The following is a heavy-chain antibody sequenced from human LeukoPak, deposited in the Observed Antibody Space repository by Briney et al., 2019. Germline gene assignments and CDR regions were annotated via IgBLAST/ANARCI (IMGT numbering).Heavy chain of an antibody. J-gene: IGHJ4*02. CDR3: ASSAGGYSGPYFDY. CDR1: GYTFTSYG. Sequence: ASVKVSCKTSGYTFTSYGISWVRQAPGQGLEWMGWISAYNGNTNYAQKLQGRVTMTTDTSTSTAYMELRSLRSDDTAVYYCASSAGGYSGPYFDYWGQGTLVTVSS. CDR2: ISAYNGNT. V-gene: IGHV1-18*01. D-gene: IGHD5-12*01.